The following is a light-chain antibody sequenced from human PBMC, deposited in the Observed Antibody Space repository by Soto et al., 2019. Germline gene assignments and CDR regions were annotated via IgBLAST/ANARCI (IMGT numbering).Light chain of an antibody. V-gene: IGKV3-20*01. CDR1: QSVSSSY. CDR3: QQYGSSPT. Sequence: IVLTHSPGTLSFSPGEMATLSFGASQSVSSSYLAWYQQKPGQAPRLLIYGASSRATGIPDRFSGSGSGTDFTLTISRLEPEDFAVYYCQQYGSSPTFGQGTKVDIK. J-gene: IGKJ1*01. CDR2: GAS.